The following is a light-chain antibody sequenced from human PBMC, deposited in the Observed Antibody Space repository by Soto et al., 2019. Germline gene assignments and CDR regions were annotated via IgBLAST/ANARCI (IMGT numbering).Light chain of an antibody. J-gene: IGLJ3*02. CDR3: SSCTTSSTLL. V-gene: IGLV2-14*01. CDR1: SSDVGGYNY. CDR2: EVS. Sequence: QSALTQPASVSGSPGQSITISCTGTSSDVGGYNYVSWYQQHPGKAPKLMIYEVSNRPSGVSNRFSGSKSGNTASLTISGLRAEDEADYFCSSCTTSSTLLFGGGTKLTVL.